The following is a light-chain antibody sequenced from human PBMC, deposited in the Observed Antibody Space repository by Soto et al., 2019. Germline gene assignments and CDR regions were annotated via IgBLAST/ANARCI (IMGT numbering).Light chain of an antibody. CDR1: SSNIGGNT. V-gene: IGLV1-44*01. Sequence: QSVLTQPPSASGTPGQRVTISCSGSSSNIGGNTVNWYQQLPGTAPKLLIYSNNQRPSGVPDRFSGSKSGTSASLAISGLQSEDEADYYCAAWDDSLNASYVFGTGTKLTVL. J-gene: IGLJ1*01. CDR2: SNN. CDR3: AAWDDSLNASYV.